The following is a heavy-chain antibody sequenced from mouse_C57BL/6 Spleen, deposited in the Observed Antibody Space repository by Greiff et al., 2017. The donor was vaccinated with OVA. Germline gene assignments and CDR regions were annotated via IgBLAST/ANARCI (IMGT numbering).Heavy chain of an antibody. CDR2: IYPGSGST. CDR3: ARHYDRSYETYFDY. Sequence: QVQLQQPGAELVKPGASVKMSCKASGYTFTSYWITWVKQRPGQGLEWIGDIYPGSGSTNYNEKFKSKATLTVDTSSSTAYMQLSSLTSEDSAVYYCARHYDRSYETYFDYWGQGTTLTVSS. V-gene: IGHV1-55*01. J-gene: IGHJ2*01. D-gene: IGHD1-1*01. CDR1: GYTFTSYW.